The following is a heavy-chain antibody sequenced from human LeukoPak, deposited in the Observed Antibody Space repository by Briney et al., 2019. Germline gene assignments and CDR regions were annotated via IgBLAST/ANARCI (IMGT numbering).Heavy chain of an antibody. Sequence: GGSLRLSCAASGFTFSSYSMNWVRQAPGKGLEWVSIISSSTSYIYYADSVKGRYTISRDNSKNTLYLQMNSLRAEDTAVYYCAKDGGEYYDILTGYYPRLYYMDVWGKGTTVTISS. V-gene: IGHV3-21*04. CDR1: GFTFSSYS. D-gene: IGHD3-9*01. J-gene: IGHJ6*03. CDR2: ISSSTSYI. CDR3: AKDGGEYYDILTGYYPRLYYMDV.